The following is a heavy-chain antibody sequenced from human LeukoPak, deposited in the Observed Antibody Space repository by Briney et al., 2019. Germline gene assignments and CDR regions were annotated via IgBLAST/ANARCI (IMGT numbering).Heavy chain of an antibody. J-gene: IGHJ4*02. V-gene: IGHV4-59*01. CDR3: ARGYSRGRIDS. CDR1: GGSISNYY. D-gene: IGHD6-19*01. Sequence: PSETLSLTCTVSGGSISNYYWSWIRRPPGKGLEWIAYIYYTGSTNYNPSLKSRVTISVDTSKNQFSLKLSSVTAADTAVYHCARGYSRGRIDSWGQGTLVTASS. CDR2: IYYTGST.